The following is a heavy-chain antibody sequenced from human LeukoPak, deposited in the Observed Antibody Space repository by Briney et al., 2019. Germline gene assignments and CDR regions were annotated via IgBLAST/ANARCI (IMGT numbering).Heavy chain of an antibody. V-gene: IGHV3-23*01. CDR3: AKDLPRYYYTAGIAAAGHDY. Sequence: GGSLRLSCAASGFTFSSYAMSWVRQAPGKGLEWVSAISGSGGSTYYADSVKGRFTISRDNSKNMLYLQMNSLRAEDTAVYYCAKDLPRYYYTAGIAAAGHDYWGQGTLVTVSS. D-gene: IGHD6-13*01. CDR1: GFTFSSYA. J-gene: IGHJ4*02. CDR2: ISGSGGST.